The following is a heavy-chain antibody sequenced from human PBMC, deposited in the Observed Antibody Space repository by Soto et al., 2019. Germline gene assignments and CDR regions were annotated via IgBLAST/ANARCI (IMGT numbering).Heavy chain of an antibody. CDR2: IYSSGST. Sequence: PPETLSVTCTVSGGSISPSTYSWGWLRQPPGKGLEWIGSIYSSGSTYYHPSLKSRVTIAVDTSKNQFLLRLSSVTAADAAVYYGATPVTSGYQALEVWGQGTMVTVSS. V-gene: IGHV4-39*01. D-gene: IGHD3-22*01. J-gene: IGHJ3*01. CDR1: GGSISPSTYS. CDR3: ATPVTSGYQALEV.